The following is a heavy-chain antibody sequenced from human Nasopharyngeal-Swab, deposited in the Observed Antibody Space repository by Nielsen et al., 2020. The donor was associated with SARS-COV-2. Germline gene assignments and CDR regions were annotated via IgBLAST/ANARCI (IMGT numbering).Heavy chain of an antibody. J-gene: IGHJ3*02. V-gene: IGHV1-69*04. CDR2: IIPILGIA. CDR3: ARGDTWVTVVTRRAFDI. D-gene: IGHD4-23*01. Sequence: SVKVSCKASGGTFSSYAISWVRQAPGQGLGWMGRIIPILGIANYAQKFQGRVTITADKSTSTAYMELSSLRSEDTAVYYCARGDTWVTVVTRRAFDIWGQGTMVTVSS. CDR1: GGTFSSYA.